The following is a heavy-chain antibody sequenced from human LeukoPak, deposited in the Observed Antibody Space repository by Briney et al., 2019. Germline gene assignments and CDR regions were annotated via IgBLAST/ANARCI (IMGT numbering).Heavy chain of an antibody. V-gene: IGHV1-18*01. CDR3: ARDTLTYSSSWYRQ. CDR1: GYTFTSDG. D-gene: IGHD6-13*01. Sequence: ASVKVSCKGSGYTFTSDGISWVRQAPGQGLEWMGWISAYNGNTNYAQKLQGRVTMTTDTSTSTAYMELRSLRSDDTAVYYCARDTLTYSSSWYRQWGQGTLVTVSS. CDR2: ISAYNGNT. J-gene: IGHJ4*02.